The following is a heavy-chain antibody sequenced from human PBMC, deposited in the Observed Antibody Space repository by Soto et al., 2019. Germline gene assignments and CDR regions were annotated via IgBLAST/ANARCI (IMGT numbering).Heavy chain of an antibody. D-gene: IGHD1-26*01. CDR1: GYTFTSYD. V-gene: IGHV1-8*01. CDR3: ASKRSGSYDY. Sequence: QVQLVQSGAEVKKPGASVKVSCKASGYTFTSYDINWVRQATGQGLEWMGWMNPNSGNTGYAQKFQGRVTMTGNTSISTAYMELSSLRSEAAVVYYSASKRSGSYDYWGQGTLVTVSS. CDR2: MNPNSGNT. J-gene: IGHJ4*02.